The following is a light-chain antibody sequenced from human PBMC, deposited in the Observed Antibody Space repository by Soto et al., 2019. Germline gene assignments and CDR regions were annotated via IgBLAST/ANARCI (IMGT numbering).Light chain of an antibody. CDR3: QHPRT. CDR1: XNISSW. J-gene: IGKJ1*01. CDR2: DAS. V-gene: IGKV1-5*01. Sequence: DIQVTQSPSTLSASVGDTVTISXRAXXNISSWXAWYQQKPGRAPKLLISDASTLESGVPSRFSGSGSGKEFTLTIRSLQPADFATYYCQHPRTFGQGTKVDIK.